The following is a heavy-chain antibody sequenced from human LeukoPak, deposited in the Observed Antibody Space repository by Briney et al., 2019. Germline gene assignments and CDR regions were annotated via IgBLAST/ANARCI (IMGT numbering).Heavy chain of an antibody. D-gene: IGHD3-10*01. J-gene: IGHJ5*02. CDR3: AKGENYYGSGSPSFDP. V-gene: IGHV3-23*01. Sequence: PGGSLRLSCAASGFTFSSYAMSWVRQAPGKGLEWVSAISGSGGSTYYADSVKGRSTISRDNSKNTLYLQMNSLRAEDTAVYYCAKGENYYGSGSPSFDPWGQGTLVTVSS. CDR1: GFTFSSYA. CDR2: ISGSGGST.